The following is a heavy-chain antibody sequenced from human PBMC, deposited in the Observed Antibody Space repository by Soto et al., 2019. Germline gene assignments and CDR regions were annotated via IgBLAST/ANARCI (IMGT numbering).Heavy chain of an antibody. CDR1: GYTFTSYD. V-gene: IGHV1-8*01. CDR2: MNPNSGNT. J-gene: IGHJ4*02. D-gene: IGHD3-16*01. CDR3: ARGSPSRDYVWGSYFPADY. Sequence: ASVKVSCKASGYTFTSYDINWMRQATGQGLEWMGWMNPNSGNTGYAQKFQGRVTMTRNTSISTAYMELSSLRSEDTAVYYCARGSPSRDYVWGSYFPADYWGQGTLVTVSS.